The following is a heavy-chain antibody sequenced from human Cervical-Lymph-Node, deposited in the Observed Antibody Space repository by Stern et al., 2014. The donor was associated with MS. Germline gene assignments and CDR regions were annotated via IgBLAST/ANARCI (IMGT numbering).Heavy chain of an antibody. V-gene: IGHV5-51*01. D-gene: IGHD3-22*01. CDR3: VRRRDSAGYDTFDL. Sequence: VQLVQSGAEVKKPGESLKISCRTSGYTFSNFWIGWVRQMPGKGLEWMGGIYPADSDTTYSPSFQGQVTISADESISTAYLQWRSLKASDTAMYCCVRRRDSAGYDTFDLWGQGTMLIVSS. CDR2: IYPADSDT. J-gene: IGHJ3*01. CDR1: GYTFSNFW.